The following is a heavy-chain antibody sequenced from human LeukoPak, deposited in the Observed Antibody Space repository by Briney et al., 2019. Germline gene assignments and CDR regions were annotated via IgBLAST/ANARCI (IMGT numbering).Heavy chain of an antibody. CDR2: ISDSGGST. Sequence: GGSLRLSYAVSGITLSNYGMSWVRQAPGKGLEWVAGISDSGGSTNYADSVKGRFTTSRDNPKNTLYLQMNSLRAEDTAVYFCAKRGVVIRVILVGFHKEAYYFDSWGQGALVTVSS. J-gene: IGHJ4*02. D-gene: IGHD3-22*01. CDR3: AKRGVVIRVILVGFHKEAYYFDS. CDR1: GITLSNYG. V-gene: IGHV3-23*01.